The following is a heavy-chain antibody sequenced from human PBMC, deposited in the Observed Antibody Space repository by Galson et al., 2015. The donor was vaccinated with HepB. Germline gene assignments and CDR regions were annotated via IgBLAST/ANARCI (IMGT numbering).Heavy chain of an antibody. Sequence: SVKVSCKASGYTFTSYDINWVRQATGQGLEWMGWMNPNSGNTGYAQKFQGRVTMTRNTSISTAYMELSSLRSEDTAVYYCARRHAPSRNFLSMVATFSLSYYYGMDVWGQGTTVTVSS. CDR1: GYTFTSYD. CDR2: MNPNSGNT. V-gene: IGHV1-8*01. D-gene: IGHD5-12*01. J-gene: IGHJ6*02. CDR3: ARRHAPSRNFLSMVATFSLSYYYGMDV.